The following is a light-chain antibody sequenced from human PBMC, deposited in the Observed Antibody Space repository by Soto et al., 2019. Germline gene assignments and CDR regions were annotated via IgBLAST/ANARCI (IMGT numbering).Light chain of an antibody. Sequence: QSALTQPASVSGSPGQSITLSCSGTSSDIGGYNYVSWYQQHPGTAPKLIIFDVSNRPSGVSNRFSGSKSGNTASLTISGLQVEDEAVYYCSSYTSRSTLVVFGGGTKLTVL. J-gene: IGLJ2*01. CDR3: SSYTSRSTLVV. CDR1: SSDIGGYNY. CDR2: DVS. V-gene: IGLV2-14*03.